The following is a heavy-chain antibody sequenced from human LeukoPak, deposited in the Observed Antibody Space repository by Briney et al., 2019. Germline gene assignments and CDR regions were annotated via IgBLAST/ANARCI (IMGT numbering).Heavy chain of an antibody. J-gene: IGHJ5*02. D-gene: IGHD5-12*01. Sequence: GESLKISCKASGYTFTGYYMHWVRQAPGQGLEWMGWINPNSGGTNYAQKFQGRVTMTRDTSISTAYMELSRLRSDDTAVYYCARGRVVAKNWFDPWGQGTLVTVSS. CDR3: ARGRVVAKNWFDP. V-gene: IGHV1-2*02. CDR2: INPNSGGT. CDR1: GYTFTGYY.